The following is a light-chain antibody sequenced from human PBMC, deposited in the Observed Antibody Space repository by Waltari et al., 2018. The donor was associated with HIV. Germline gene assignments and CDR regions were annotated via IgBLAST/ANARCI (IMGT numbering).Light chain of an antibody. CDR3: QSVDAGGTQVV. J-gene: IGLJ2*01. CDR1: ALPTQS. V-gene: IGLV3-25*03. CDR2: KDT. Sequence: YELTQPPSVSVSPGQTAAIPCPGDALPTQSSFWYQQRPGQAPVIVIFKDTQRASGIPERFSGSSSGTTVTLTISGVQTEDEADYYCQSVDAGGTQVVFGGGTKLSVL.